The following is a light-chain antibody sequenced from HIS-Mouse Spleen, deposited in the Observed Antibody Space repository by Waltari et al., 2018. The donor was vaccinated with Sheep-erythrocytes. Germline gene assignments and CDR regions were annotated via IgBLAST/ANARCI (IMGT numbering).Light chain of an antibody. V-gene: IGKV1-39*01. CDR2: AAS. J-gene: IGKJ3*01. Sequence: DIQMTQSPSSLSASVGHRVTITCRASQSISSYLNWYQQKPGKAPKRLIYAASSLQSGVPARFSGSGSGSEFTLTISSLQPEDFATYYCQQIYSTPQFTFGPGTKVDIK. CDR1: QSISSY. CDR3: QQIYSTPQFT.